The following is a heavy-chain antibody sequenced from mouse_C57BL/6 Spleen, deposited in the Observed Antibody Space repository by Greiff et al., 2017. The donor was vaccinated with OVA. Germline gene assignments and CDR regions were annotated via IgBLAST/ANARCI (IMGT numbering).Heavy chain of an antibody. J-gene: IGHJ3*01. D-gene: IGHD1-1*01. CDR1: GFNIKDYY. Sequence: VQLQQSGAELVRPGASVKLSCTASGFNIKDYYMHWVKQRPEQGLEWIGRIDPEDGDTEYAPKFQGKATMTADTSSNTAYLQLSSLTSEDTAVYYCTFDYYGSIFAYWGQGTLVTVSA. V-gene: IGHV14-1*01. CDR2: IDPEDGDT. CDR3: TFDYYGSIFAY.